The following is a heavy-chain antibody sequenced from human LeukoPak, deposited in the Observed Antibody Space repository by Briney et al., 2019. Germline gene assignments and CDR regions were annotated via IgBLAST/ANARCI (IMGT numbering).Heavy chain of an antibody. D-gene: IGHD6-13*01. J-gene: IGHJ4*02. CDR1: GGSFSGYY. CDR3: ARANIAAAGTDPLFDY. Sequence: SETLSLTCAVYGGSFSGYYWSWVRQPPGKGLEWIGEINHSGSTNYNPSLKSRVTISVDTSKNQFSLKLSSVTAADTAVYYCARANIAAAGTDPLFDYWGQGTPVTVSS. CDR2: INHSGST. V-gene: IGHV4-34*01.